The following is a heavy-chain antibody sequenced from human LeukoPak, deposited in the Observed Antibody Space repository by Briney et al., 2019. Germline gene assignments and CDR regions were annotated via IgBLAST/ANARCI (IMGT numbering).Heavy chain of an antibody. CDR1: GYRFTDYW. J-gene: IGHJ4*02. CDR3: ARYRGDYVSLPSPFDY. D-gene: IGHD4-17*01. Sequence: GESLKISCKGSGYRFTDYWIGWVRQMPGKGLEWMGTISPDDSDTRYSPSFQGQVTISADESISTAFLQWSSLKASDTAMYYCARYRGDYVSLPSPFDYWGQGTLVTVSS. CDR2: ISPDDSDT. V-gene: IGHV5-51*01.